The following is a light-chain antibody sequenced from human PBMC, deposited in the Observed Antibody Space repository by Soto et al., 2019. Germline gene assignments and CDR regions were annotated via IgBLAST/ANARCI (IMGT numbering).Light chain of an antibody. CDR1: QSVSNNY. J-gene: IGKJ1*01. CDR2: GAS. V-gene: IGKV3-20*01. CDR3: QQYGSSGT. Sequence: EIVLTQSPGTLSLSPGERATLPCRASQSVSNNYLAWHQQKPGQAPRLLICGASNRATGIPDRFSGSGSGTDFTLTISRLEPEDFAVYYCQQYGSSGTFGQGTKVDIK.